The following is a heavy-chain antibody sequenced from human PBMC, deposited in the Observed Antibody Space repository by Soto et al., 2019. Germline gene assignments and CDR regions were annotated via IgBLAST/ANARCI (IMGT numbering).Heavy chain of an antibody. CDR2: INPGNYET. J-gene: IGHJ5*02. Sequence: GESLKISCKASGYSFINYWIGWVRQMPGKGLEWMAIINPGNYETRYSPAFQGQVTISADKSVTTTYQEWDSLKASDSAMYFSARPDQNDVAAWGQGTLGTVSS. CDR1: GYSFINYW. CDR3: ARPDQNDVAA. V-gene: IGHV5-51*01. D-gene: IGHD1-1*01.